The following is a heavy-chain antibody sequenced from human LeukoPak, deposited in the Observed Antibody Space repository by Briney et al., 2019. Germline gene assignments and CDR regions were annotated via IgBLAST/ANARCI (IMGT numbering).Heavy chain of an antibody. V-gene: IGHV3-64*01. D-gene: IGHD6-13*01. CDR3: ARGIAAAVPDAFDI. J-gene: IGHJ3*02. CDR2: ISSNGGST. CDR1: GFTFSSYA. Sequence: QAGGSLRLSCAASGFTFSSYAMHWVRQAPGKGLEYVSAISSNGGSTYYANSVKGRFTISRDNSKNTLYLQMGSLRAEDMAVYYCARGIAAAVPDAFDIWGQGTMVTVSS.